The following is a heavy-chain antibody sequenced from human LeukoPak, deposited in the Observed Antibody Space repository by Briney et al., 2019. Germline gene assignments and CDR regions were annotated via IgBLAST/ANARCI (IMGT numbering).Heavy chain of an antibody. J-gene: IGHJ5*02. CDR3: ARVNWNDHTRHNWFDP. D-gene: IGHD1-1*01. Sequence: PSETLSLTCAVYVGSFSGYYWTWIRQSPGKGLEWIGEINDSGRINYNPSLKSRVTISVDTSKNQFSLKLSSVTAADTAVYYCARVNWNDHTRHNWFDPWGQGALVTVSS. CDR1: VGSFSGYY. V-gene: IGHV4-34*01. CDR2: INDSGRI.